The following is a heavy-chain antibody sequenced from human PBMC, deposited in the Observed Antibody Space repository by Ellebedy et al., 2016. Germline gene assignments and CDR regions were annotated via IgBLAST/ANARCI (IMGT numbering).Heavy chain of an antibody. CDR2: IIPIFGTA. CDR3: ASLCGGDCYGVDAFDI. J-gene: IGHJ3*02. V-gene: IGHV1-69*13. D-gene: IGHD2-21*01. CDR1: GGTFSSYA. Sequence: SVKVSXXASGGTFSSYAISWVRQAPGQGLEWMGGIIPIFGTANYAQKFQGRVTITADESTSTAYMELSSLRSEDTAVYYCASLCGGDCYGVDAFDIWGQGTMVTVSS.